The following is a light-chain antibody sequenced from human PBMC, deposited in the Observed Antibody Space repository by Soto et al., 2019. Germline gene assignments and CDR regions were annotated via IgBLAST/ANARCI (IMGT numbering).Light chain of an antibody. CDR3: QQSSAVPYT. V-gene: IGKV1-39*01. CDR2: AAS. J-gene: IGKJ2*01. CDR1: RDISQY. Sequence: DVPMTQSPSSLFASIGDRVTLTCRSSRDISQYLNWYQQRPGKAPTVLIYAASVLQDGVPSRFSGAGSGTDFSLTISSLQREDSATYFCQQSSAVPYTFGRGTKL.